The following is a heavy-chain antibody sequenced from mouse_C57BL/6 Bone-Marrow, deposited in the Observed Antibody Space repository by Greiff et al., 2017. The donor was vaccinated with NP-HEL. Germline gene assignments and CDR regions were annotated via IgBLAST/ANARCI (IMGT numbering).Heavy chain of an antibody. D-gene: IGHD2-1*01. J-gene: IGHJ1*03. V-gene: IGHV10-1*01. CDR3: VRGYGNYGWYFDV. CDR1: GFSFNTYA. Sequence: EVKLVESGGGLVQPKGSLKLSCAASGFSFNTYAMNWVRQAPGKGLEWVARIRSKSNNYATYYADSVKDRFTISRDDSESMLYLQMNNLKTEDTAMYYCVRGYGNYGWYFDVWGTGTTVTVSS. CDR2: IRSKSNNYAT.